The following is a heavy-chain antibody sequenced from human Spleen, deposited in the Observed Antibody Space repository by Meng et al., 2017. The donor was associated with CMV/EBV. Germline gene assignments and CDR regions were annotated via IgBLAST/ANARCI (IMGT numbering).Heavy chain of an antibody. V-gene: IGHV5-51*01. CDR3: ARRGTYGMDA. CDR2: IYPPDSDT. J-gene: IGHJ6*02. Sequence: GESLKISCQGSGYSFTSYWIGWVRQMPGKGLEWMGIIYPPDSDTRYSPSFQGRVTISADKSINTAYLHWSSLKASDTAMYYCARRGTYGMDAWGQGTKVTVSS. CDR1: GYSFTSYW.